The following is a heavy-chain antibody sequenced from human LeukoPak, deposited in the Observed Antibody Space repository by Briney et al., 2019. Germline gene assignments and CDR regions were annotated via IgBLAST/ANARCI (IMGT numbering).Heavy chain of an antibody. CDR1: GGSFSGYY. V-gene: IGHV4-34*01. J-gene: IGHJ3*02. CDR3: ARKKQQPPVFAFDI. D-gene: IGHD6-13*01. CDR2: INHSGST. Sequence: PSETLSLTCAVYGGSFSGYYWSRIRQPPGKGLEWIGEINHSGSTNYNPSPKSRVTISVDTSKNQFSLKLSSVTAADTAVYYCARKKQQPPVFAFDIWGQGTMVTVSS.